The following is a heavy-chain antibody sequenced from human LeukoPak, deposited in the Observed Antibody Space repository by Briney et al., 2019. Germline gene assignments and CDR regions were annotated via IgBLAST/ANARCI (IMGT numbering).Heavy chain of an antibody. J-gene: IGHJ3*02. CDR2: INPSGGST. D-gene: IGHD1-26*01. V-gene: IGHV1-46*03. CDR1: GYTFTSYY. CDR3: ARDHLQGSYYDWGAFDI. Sequence: ASVKVSCKASGYTFTSYYMHWVRQAPGQGLEWMGIINPSGGSTRYAQKFQGRVTMTRDTSTSTVYMELSSLRSEDTAVYYCARDHLQGSYYDWGAFDIWGQGTMVTVSS.